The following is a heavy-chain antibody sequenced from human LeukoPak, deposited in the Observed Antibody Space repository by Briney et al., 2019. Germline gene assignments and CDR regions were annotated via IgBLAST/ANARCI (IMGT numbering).Heavy chain of an antibody. CDR1: GFTFSNYA. CDR2: ISDSGGNT. V-gene: IGHV3-23*01. D-gene: IGHD5-18*01. J-gene: IGHJ4*02. Sequence: PGGSLRLSCAASGFTFSNYAMSWVRQAPGKGLEWVSDISDSGGNTHYADSVKGRFTISRDKSKNTLYLQMNSLRAEDTAVYYCARRNGYDFGYWGQGTLDTVSS. CDR3: ARRNGYDFGY.